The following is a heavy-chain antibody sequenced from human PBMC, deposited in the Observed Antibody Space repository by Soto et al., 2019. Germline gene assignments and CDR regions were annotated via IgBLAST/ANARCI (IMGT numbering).Heavy chain of an antibody. D-gene: IGHD5-18*01. CDR1: GVTFSSFA. Sequence: AGCLALSCAASGVTFSSFALSWVRQARGKGLEWVSAISGSGDGTDYADSVKGRFTISRDNSKNTLYLQMNSLRAEDTAVYYCAGPGYCCQDYWGQGALVTGAS. CDR2: ISGSGDGT. CDR3: AGPGYCCQDY. V-gene: IGHV3-23*01. J-gene: IGHJ4*02.